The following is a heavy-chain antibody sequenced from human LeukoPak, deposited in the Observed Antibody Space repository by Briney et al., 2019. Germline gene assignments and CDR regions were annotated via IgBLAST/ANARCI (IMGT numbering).Heavy chain of an antibody. CDR1: ADSISSFSSYY. CDR2: LYHSGST. Sequence: SSETLSLTCTVSADSISSFSSYYWSWIRQPPGKGLEWIGSLYHSGSTNYNPSLRSRVTISVDMSKNQLSLKLSSVTAADTAVYYCTTTPHWLAFGYWGLGTLVTVSS. D-gene: IGHD6-19*01. CDR3: TTTPHWLAFGY. J-gene: IGHJ4*02. V-gene: IGHV4-61*01.